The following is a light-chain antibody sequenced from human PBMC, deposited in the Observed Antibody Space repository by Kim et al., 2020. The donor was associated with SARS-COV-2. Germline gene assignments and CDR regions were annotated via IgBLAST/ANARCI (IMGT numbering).Light chain of an antibody. CDR3: SGWDDSLNGPV. CDR1: SSNIGSNP. J-gene: IGLJ2*01. V-gene: IGLV1-44*01. CDR2: TDN. Sequence: GQRVTISCSGSSSNIGSNPVSWFQQLPGTAPKLLIHTDNQRPSGVPDRFSGSKSGTSASLAISGPQSEDEADYYCSGWDDSLNGPVFGGGTKLTVL.